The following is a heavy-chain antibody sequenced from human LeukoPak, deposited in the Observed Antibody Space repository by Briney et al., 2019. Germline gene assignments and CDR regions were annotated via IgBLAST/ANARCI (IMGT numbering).Heavy chain of an antibody. Sequence: PGRSLRLSCAASRFIFSTYAMHWVRQAPGKGLEWVALISYDGDKTYYADSVMGRFTISKDSSKNTLYLQMNSLRAEDTAVYYCARDSPTYCGGDCYLDYWGQGTLVTVSS. CDR3: ARDSPTYCGGDCYLDY. D-gene: IGHD2-21*02. CDR2: ISYDGDKT. J-gene: IGHJ4*02. CDR1: RFIFSTYA. V-gene: IGHV3-30-3*01.